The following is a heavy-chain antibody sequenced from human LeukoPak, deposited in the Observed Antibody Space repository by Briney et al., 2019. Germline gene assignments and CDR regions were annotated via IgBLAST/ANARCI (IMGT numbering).Heavy chain of an antibody. Sequence: SQTLSLTCAISGDSVSSNSAAWNWIRQSPSRGLEWLGRTYYRSKRYNDYALSVKSRVAINPDTSKNQFSLQLNSVTPEDTAVYYCARGGFGALRYFDYWGQGTLVTVSS. CDR1: GDSVSSNSAA. J-gene: IGHJ4*02. CDR3: ARGGFGALRYFDY. CDR2: TYYRSKRYN. D-gene: IGHD3-16*01. V-gene: IGHV6-1*01.